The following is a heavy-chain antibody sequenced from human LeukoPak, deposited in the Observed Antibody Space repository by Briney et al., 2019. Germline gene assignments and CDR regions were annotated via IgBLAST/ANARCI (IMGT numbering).Heavy chain of an antibody. Sequence: SETLSLTCTVSGGSISSYYWSWIRQPPGKGLEWIGYIYTSGSTNYNPSLKSRVTISVDTSKNQFSLKLSSVTAADTAVYYYARVVPAATGPWFDPWGQGTLVTVSS. J-gene: IGHJ5*02. D-gene: IGHD2-2*01. CDR2: IYTSGST. V-gene: IGHV4-4*09. CDR1: GGSISSYY. CDR3: ARVVPAATGPWFDP.